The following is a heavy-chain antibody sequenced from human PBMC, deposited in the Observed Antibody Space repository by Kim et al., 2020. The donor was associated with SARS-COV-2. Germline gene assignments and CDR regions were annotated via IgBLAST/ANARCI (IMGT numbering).Heavy chain of an antibody. Sequence: SETLSLTCAVYGGSFSGYYWSWIRQPPGKGLEWIGEINHSGSTNYNPSLKSRVTISVDTSKNQFSLKLSSVTAADTAVYYCARRRGFRRYNWFDPWGQGTLVTVSS. V-gene: IGHV4-34*01. D-gene: IGHD3-10*01. CDR3: ARRRGFRRYNWFDP. J-gene: IGHJ5*02. CDR1: GGSFSGYY. CDR2: INHSGST.